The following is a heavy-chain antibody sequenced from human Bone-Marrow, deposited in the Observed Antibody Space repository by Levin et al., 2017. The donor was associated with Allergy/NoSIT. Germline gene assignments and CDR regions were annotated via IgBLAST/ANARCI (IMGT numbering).Heavy chain of an antibody. CDR3: ANGGSDIVATGGY. D-gene: IGHD5-12*01. V-gene: IGHV3-23*01. J-gene: IGHJ4*02. CDR1: GFTFSSYA. Sequence: GGSLRLSCAASGFTFSSYAMSWVRQAPGKGLEWVSAISGSGGSTYYADSVKGRFTISRDNSKNTLYLQMNSLRAEDTAVYYCANGGSDIVATGGYWGQGTLVTVSS. CDR2: ISGSGGST.